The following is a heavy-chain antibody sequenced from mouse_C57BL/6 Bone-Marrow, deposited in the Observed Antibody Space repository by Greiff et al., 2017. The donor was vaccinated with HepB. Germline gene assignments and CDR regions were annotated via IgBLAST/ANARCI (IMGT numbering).Heavy chain of an antibody. CDR2: ISYSGST. J-gene: IGHJ4*01. CDR3: AREGDYGMDY. Sequence: EVKVEESGPGMVKPSQSLSLTCTVTGYSITSGYDWHWIRHFPGNKLEWMGYISYSGSTNYNPSLKSRISITHDTSKNHFFLKLNSVTTEDTATYYCAREGDYGMDYWGQGTSVTVSS. V-gene: IGHV3-1*01. CDR1: GYSITSGYD.